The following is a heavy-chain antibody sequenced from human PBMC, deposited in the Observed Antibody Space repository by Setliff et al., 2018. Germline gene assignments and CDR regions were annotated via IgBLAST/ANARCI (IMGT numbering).Heavy chain of an antibody. CDR3: ASPIAMVRGVKPEYSQH. CDR1: GFTFSSYT. D-gene: IGHD3-10*01. CDR2: ISSSGSTI. J-gene: IGHJ1*01. V-gene: IGHV3-48*04. Sequence: PGGSLRLSCAASGFTFSSYTMNWVRQAPGKGLEWVSYISSSGSTIYYADSVKGRFTISRDNAKNSLYLQMNSLRAEDTAVYYCASPIAMVRGVKPEYSQHWGQGTLVTVSS.